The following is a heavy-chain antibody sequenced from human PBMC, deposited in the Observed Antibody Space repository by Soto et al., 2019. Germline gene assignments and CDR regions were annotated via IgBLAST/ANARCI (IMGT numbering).Heavy chain of an antibody. D-gene: IGHD6-19*01. CDR2: TYYRSKWYN. CDR3: ARDLAVAGSNSYNWFDP. CDR1: GDSVSSNSAA. V-gene: IGHV6-1*01. Sequence: SQTLSLTCAISGDSVSSNSAAWNWIRQSPSRGLEWLGRTYYRSKWYNDYAVSVKSRITINPDTSKNQFSLQLNSVTPEDTAVYYCARDLAVAGSNSYNWFDPWGQGTLVTVSS. J-gene: IGHJ5*02.